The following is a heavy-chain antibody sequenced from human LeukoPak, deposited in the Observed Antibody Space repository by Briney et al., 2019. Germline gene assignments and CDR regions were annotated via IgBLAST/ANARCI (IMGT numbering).Heavy chain of an antibody. CDR1: GGSISSSNW. J-gene: IGHJ4*02. CDR3: ARVSDYVWGSYPYYFDY. D-gene: IGHD3-16*01. V-gene: IGHV4-4*02. Sequence: PSETLSLTCAVSGGSISSSNWWSWVRQPPGKGLEWIGEIYHSGSTNYNPSLKSRVTISVDKSKNQFSLKLSSVTAADTAVYYCARVSDYVWGSYPYYFDYWGQGTLVTVSS. CDR2: IYHSGST.